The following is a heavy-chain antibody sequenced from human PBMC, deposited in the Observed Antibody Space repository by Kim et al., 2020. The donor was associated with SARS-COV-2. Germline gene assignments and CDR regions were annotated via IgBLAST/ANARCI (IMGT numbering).Heavy chain of an antibody. CDR2: IYYSGST. CDR1: GGSISSYY. V-gene: IGHV4-59*01. Sequence: SETLSLTCTVSGGSISSYYWSWIRQPPGKGLEWIGYIYYSGSTNYNPSLKSRVTISVDTSKNQFSLKLSSMTAADTAVYYCARASRGGIAAAVHYWGQGTLVTVSS. D-gene: IGHD6-13*01. J-gene: IGHJ4*02. CDR3: ARASRGGIAAAVHY.